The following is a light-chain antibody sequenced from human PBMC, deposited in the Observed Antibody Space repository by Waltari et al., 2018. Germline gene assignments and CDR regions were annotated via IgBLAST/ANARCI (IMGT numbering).Light chain of an antibody. CDR2: LGS. Sequence: IVMSQSPLSLPVTPGEPASISCRYSQSRLHRNGYNYLDWYLQKPGQSPQLLIYLGSNRASGVPDRFSGSGSGTDFTLKISRVEAEDVGVYYCMQALQTPRMFGQGTKVEIK. CDR3: MQALQTPRM. J-gene: IGKJ1*01. CDR1: QSRLHRNGYNY. V-gene: IGKV2-28*01.